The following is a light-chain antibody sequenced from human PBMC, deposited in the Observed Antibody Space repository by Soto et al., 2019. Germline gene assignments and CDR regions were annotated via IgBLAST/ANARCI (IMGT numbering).Light chain of an antibody. V-gene: IGKV1-9*01. CDR3: QHLNTYPIT. Sequence: IQLTQSPSSLSASVGARVTISCRASQDISTHLAWFAQKPGRAPQLLIYAASTLHSGVPSRFSGSGSGTDFTLTISSLQPEDFATYYCQHLNTYPITFGPGTRLEIK. J-gene: IGKJ5*01. CDR2: AAS. CDR1: QDISTH.